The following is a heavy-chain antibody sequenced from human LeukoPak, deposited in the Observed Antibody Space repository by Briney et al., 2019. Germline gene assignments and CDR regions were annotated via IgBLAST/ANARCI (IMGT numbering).Heavy chain of an antibody. CDR2: ISYDGTQK. V-gene: IGHV3-30*04. Sequence: PGRSLRLSCEASGFTFSSYAIHWVRQAPGEGLERVAVISYDGTQKYYADSVKGQFTISRDNSKNILDLQMNSLRAEDTAVYYCVRERLGYFDSWGQGTLVTVSS. J-gene: IGHJ4*02. D-gene: IGHD6-19*01. CDR3: VRERLGYFDS. CDR1: GFTFSSYA.